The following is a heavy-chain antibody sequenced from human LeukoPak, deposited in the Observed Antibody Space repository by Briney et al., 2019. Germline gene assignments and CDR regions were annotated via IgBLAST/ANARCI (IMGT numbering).Heavy chain of an antibody. V-gene: IGHV4-59*08. Sequence: PSETLSLTCTVSGGSISSYYWSWIRQPPGKGLEWIGYIYYSGSTNYNPSLKSRVTISVDTSKNQFSLKLSSVTAVDTAVYYCARHFSGSGSGSYYTALDYWGQGTLVTVSS. CDR2: IYYSGST. J-gene: IGHJ4*02. CDR3: ARHFSGSGSGSYYTALDY. CDR1: GGSISSYY. D-gene: IGHD3-10*01.